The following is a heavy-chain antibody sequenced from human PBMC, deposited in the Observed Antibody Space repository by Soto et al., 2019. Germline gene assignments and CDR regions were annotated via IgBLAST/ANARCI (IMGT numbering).Heavy chain of an antibody. CDR2: ISYDGSNK. CDR1: GFTFSSYA. J-gene: IGHJ4*02. CDR3: ARGPALGYCSGGSCYSGY. D-gene: IGHD2-15*01. V-gene: IGHV3-30-3*01. Sequence: GGSLRLSCAASGFTFSSYAMHWVRQAPGKGLEWVAVISYDGSNKYYADSVKGRFTISRGNSKNTLYLQMNSLRAEDTAVYYCARGPALGYCSGGSCYSGYWGQGTLVTVSS.